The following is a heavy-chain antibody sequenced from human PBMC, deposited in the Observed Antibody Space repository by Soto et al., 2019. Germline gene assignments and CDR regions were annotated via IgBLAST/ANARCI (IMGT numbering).Heavy chain of an antibody. V-gene: IGHV4-39*01. CDR3: ARQRLLDWLLCPWFDP. D-gene: IGHD3-3*01. J-gene: IGHJ5*02. CDR2: IDYSGST. Sequence: QLQLQESGPGLVKPSETLSLTCTVSGGSISSSSYYWGWIRQPPGKGLEWMGSIDYSGSTYYNRCQKSRVTIPVDTATDRYALKLSCVTAADPAVYYCARQRLLDWLLCPWFDPWGQGPLVSVSS. CDR1: GGSISSSSYY.